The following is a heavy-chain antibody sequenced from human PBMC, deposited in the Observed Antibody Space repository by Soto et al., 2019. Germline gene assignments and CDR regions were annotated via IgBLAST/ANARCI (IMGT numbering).Heavy chain of an antibody. D-gene: IGHD1-26*01. CDR2: IIPIFDIP. J-gene: IGHJ1*01. CDR3: ALVGDTTRLQAYIHH. V-gene: IGHV1-69*13. Sequence: SVKGSCTTSGGTFSSYSVSWVRQAPGQGLEWMGGIIPIFDIPTYAQKFQGRVTISADESTSTASMELSGLRSEDTAMYYCALVGDTTRLQAYIHHWCQGTPVT. CDR1: GGTFSSYS.